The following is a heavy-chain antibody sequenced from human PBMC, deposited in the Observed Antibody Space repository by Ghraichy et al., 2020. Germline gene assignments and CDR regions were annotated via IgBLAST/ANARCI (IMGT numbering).Heavy chain of an antibody. CDR2: IYYSGST. J-gene: IGHJ4*02. V-gene: IGHV4-39*01. Sequence: SETLSLTCTVSGGSISSSSYYWGWIRQPPGKGLEWIGSIYYSGSTYYNPSLKSRVTISVDTSKNQFSLKLSSVTAADTAVYYCVRHLVGHHSGSFPFDYWGQGTLVTVSS. CDR3: VRHLVGHHSGSFPFDY. D-gene: IGHD1-26*01. CDR1: GGSISSSSYY.